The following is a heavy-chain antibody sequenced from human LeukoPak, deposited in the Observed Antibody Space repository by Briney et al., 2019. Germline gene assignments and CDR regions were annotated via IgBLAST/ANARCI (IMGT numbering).Heavy chain of an antibody. Sequence: GGSLRLSCAASGFPFSSYYMSWVRQAPGKGLEWVSVLHRSDSTYYTDSVKGRFTISRDNSKNTLYLQMTSLRAKVTAVYYCARIYGDGYPLDSWGQGTLVTVSS. CDR2: LHRSDST. D-gene: IGHD4/OR15-4a*01. V-gene: IGHV3-53*01. J-gene: IGHJ4*02. CDR1: GFPFSSYY. CDR3: ARIYGDGYPLDS.